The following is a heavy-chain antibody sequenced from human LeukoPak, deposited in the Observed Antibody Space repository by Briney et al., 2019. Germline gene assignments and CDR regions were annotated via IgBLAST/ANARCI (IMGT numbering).Heavy chain of an antibody. D-gene: IGHD6-19*01. Sequence: GGSLRLSCAASGFTFSSYSMNWVRQAPGKGLEWVSSISSSSSYIYYADSVKGRFTISRDNAKNSLYLQMNSLRAEDTAVYYCARGSGWYGGLDYWGQGTLVTVSS. J-gene: IGHJ4*02. CDR2: ISSSSSYI. CDR3: ARGSGWYGGLDY. CDR1: GFTFSSYS. V-gene: IGHV3-21*01.